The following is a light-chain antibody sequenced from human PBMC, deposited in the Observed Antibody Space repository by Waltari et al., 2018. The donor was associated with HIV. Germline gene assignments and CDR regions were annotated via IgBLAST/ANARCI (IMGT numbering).Light chain of an antibody. Sequence: DIQTTQSPSSLSASVGDRVTITCRASQSINNYLNWYQQKPGKAPKLLIYGASTLETGVPSRFSGSGSERDFTLTITSVQPEDFATYYCQQSYNMHTFGQGTKLETK. CDR1: QSINNY. CDR3: QQSYNMHT. V-gene: IGKV1-39*01. CDR2: GAS. J-gene: IGKJ2*01.